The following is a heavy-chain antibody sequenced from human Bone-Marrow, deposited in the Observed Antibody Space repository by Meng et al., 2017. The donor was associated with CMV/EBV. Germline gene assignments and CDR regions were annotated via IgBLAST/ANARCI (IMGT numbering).Heavy chain of an antibody. D-gene: IGHD3-10*01. CDR1: GFTFSSYA. V-gene: IGHV3-23*01. CDR3: AEDRWLGETVNWFDP. CDR2: ISGSGGST. Sequence: GESLKISCAASGFTFSSYAMSWVRQAPGKGLEWVSAISGSGGSTYYADSVKGRFTISRNNSKNTLYLQMNSLRAEDTAVYYCAEDRWLGETVNWFDPWGQGTRVTVSS. J-gene: IGHJ5*02.